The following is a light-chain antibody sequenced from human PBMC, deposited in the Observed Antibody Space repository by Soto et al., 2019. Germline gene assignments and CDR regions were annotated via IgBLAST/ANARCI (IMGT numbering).Light chain of an antibody. CDR2: EVS. Sequence: QSALTQPAYVSGSPGQSITISCTGTRSDVGGYNYVSWYQQHPGKAPKLIIYEVSNRPSGVSNRFSGSKSGNTASLTISGLQAEDEAVYYCSSYTSRSTRVFGGGTKLTVL. CDR1: RSDVGGYNY. J-gene: IGLJ3*02. CDR3: SSYTSRSTRV. V-gene: IGLV2-14*01.